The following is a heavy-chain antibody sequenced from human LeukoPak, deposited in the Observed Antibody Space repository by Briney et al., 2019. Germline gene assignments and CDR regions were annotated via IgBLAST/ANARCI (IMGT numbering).Heavy chain of an antibody. CDR3: ARRPYYGSGKEAFDP. J-gene: IGHJ5*02. D-gene: IGHD3-10*01. CDR2: IYYSGST. V-gene: IGHV4-39*07. Sequence: PSETLSLTCTVSGGSISSSSYYWGWIRQPPGKGLEWIGSIYYSGSTYYNPSLKSRVTISVDTSKNQFSLKLSSVTAADTAVYYCARRPYYGSGKEAFDPWGQGTLVTVSS. CDR1: GGSISSSSYY.